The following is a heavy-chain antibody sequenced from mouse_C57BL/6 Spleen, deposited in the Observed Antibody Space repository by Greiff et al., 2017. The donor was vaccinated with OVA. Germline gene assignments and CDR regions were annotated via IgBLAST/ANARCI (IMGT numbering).Heavy chain of an antibody. CDR2: IDPSDSYT. V-gene: IGHV1-69*01. CDR3: ARLSLTGYFDV. Sequence: QVQLQQPGAELVMPGASVKLSCKASGYTFTSYWMHWVKQRPGQGLEWIGEIDPSDSYTNYNQKFKGKSTLTVDKSSSTAYMQLSSLTSEDSAVDYCARLSLTGYFDVWGTGTTVTVSS. CDR1: GYTFTSYW. J-gene: IGHJ1*03.